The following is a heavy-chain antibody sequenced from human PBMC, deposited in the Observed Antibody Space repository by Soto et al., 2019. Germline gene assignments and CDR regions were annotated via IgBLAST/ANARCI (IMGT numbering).Heavy chain of an antibody. D-gene: IGHD3-9*01. J-gene: IGHJ4*02. CDR2: INHSGST. CDR3: ARGGVYYDILTGYYNYFDY. V-gene: IGHV4-34*01. CDR1: GGSFSGYY. Sequence: PSETLSLTCAVYGGSFSGYYWSWIRQPPGKGLEWIGEINHSGSTNYNPSLKSRVTISVDTSKNQFSLKLSSVTAADTAVYYCARGGVYYDILTGYYNYFDYWGQGTLVTVSS.